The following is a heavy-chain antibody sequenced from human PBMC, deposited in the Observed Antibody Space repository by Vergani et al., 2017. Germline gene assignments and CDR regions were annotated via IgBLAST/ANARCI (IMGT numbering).Heavy chain of an antibody. Sequence: QVQLQESGPGLVKPSETLSLTCTVSGGSISSYYWSWIRQPPGKGLEWIGYIYYSGSTYYNPSLKSQVTISVDTSKNQFSLKLSSVTAADTAVYYCASLRITMVRGVTNWFDPWGQGTLVTVSS. D-gene: IGHD3-10*01. J-gene: IGHJ5*02. CDR2: IYYSGST. CDR1: GGSISSYY. V-gene: IGHV4-59*12. CDR3: ASLRITMVRGVTNWFDP.